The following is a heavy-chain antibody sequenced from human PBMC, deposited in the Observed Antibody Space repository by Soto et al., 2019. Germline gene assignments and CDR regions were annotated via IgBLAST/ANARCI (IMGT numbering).Heavy chain of an antibody. J-gene: IGHJ6*02. CDR1: GGTFSSYA. CDR2: IIPIFGTA. Sequence: SVKVSCKASGGTFSSYAISWVRQAPGQGLEWMGGIIPIFGTANYAQKFQGRVTITADESTSTAYMELSSLRSEDTAVYYCARDDYYDSSGYYGPDTYYYYGMDVWGQGTTVTVSS. D-gene: IGHD3-22*01. V-gene: IGHV1-69*13. CDR3: ARDDYYDSSGYYGPDTYYYYGMDV.